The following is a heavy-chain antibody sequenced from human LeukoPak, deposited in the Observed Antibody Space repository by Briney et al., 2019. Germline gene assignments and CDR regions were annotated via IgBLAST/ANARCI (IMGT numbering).Heavy chain of an antibody. CDR3: AKDRVSPGFNWFDP. J-gene: IGHJ5*02. Sequence: GGSLRLSCAASGVIISSYAMSWVRQAPGRGLEWVSAINGRGDNTYYADFVKGRFTISRDNSQSTVYLQMNSLRTEDTAVYYCAKDRVSPGFNWFDPWGQGTLVTVSS. CDR2: INGRGDNT. CDR1: GVIISSYA. V-gene: IGHV3-23*01. D-gene: IGHD2/OR15-2a*01.